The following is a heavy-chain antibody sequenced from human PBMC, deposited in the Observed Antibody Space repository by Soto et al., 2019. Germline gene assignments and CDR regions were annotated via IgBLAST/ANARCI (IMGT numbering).Heavy chain of an antibody. D-gene: IGHD6-19*01. CDR2: IWYDGSNK. CDR3: ASWLGYSSGWYFPWFDP. V-gene: IGHV3-33*01. Sequence: QVQLVESGGGVVQPGRSLRLSCAASGFTFSSYGMHWVRQAPGKGLEWVAVIWYDGSNKYYADSVKGRFTISRDNSKNTLYLQMNSLRAEDTAVYYCASWLGYSSGWYFPWFDPWGQGTLVTVSS. J-gene: IGHJ5*02. CDR1: GFTFSSYG.